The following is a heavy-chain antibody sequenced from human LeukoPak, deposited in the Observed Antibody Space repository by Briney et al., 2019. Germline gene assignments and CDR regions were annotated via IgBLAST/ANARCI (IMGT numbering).Heavy chain of an antibody. J-gene: IGHJ6*03. CDR3: ARGSPLYGDYALEYYYYMDV. Sequence: ASVKVSCKASGYTFTSYYMHWVRQAPGQGLEWMGIINPSGGSTSYAQKFQGRVTITADESTSTAYMELSSLRSEDTAVYYCARGSPLYGDYALEYYYYMDVWGKGTTVTISS. V-gene: IGHV1-46*01. D-gene: IGHD4-17*01. CDR1: GYTFTSYY. CDR2: INPSGGST.